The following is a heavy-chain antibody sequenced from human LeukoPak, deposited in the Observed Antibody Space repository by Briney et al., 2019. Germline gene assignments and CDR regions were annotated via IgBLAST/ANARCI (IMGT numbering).Heavy chain of an antibody. V-gene: IGHV3-9*03. CDR2: ISWNSGSI. D-gene: IGHD1-26*01. J-gene: IGHJ3*02. CDR3: AKDTSPSGSHSHDAFDI. Sequence: PGGSLRLSCAASGFTFDDYAMHWVRQAPGKGLEWVSGISWNSGSIGYADSVKGRFTISRDNAKNSLYLQMNSLRAEDMALYYCAKDTSPSGSHSHDAFDIWGQGTMVTVSS. CDR1: GFTFDDYA.